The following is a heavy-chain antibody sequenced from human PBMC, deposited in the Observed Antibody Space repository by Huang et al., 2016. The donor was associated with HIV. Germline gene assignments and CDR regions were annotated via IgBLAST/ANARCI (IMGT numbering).Heavy chain of an antibody. J-gene: IGHJ4*02. CDR3: ARRFSSSSGYFDY. CDR1: GYSFSSYW. V-gene: IGHV5-51*01. CDR2: IFPDDSDT. Sequence: VQLVQSGAEVKKPGESLTISCKGSGYSFSSYWIAWVRQMPGKGLEWMGIIFPDDSDTTYSPSFEGQVSISADKSIGTAYLQWSSLKASDTAMYYCARRFSSSSGYFDYWGQGSLVTVSS. D-gene: IGHD6-6*01.